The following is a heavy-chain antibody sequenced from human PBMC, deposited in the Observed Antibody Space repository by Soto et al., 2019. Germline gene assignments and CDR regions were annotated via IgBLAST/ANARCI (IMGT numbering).Heavy chain of an antibody. J-gene: IGHJ5*01. CDR2: ISGSGGNT. CDR1: GFTFTTYA. Sequence: EVQLLESGGGLIQPGGSLRLSCAASGFTFTTYAMSWVRQAPGKGLEWVSAISGSGGNTYYADSVKGRFNISRDNSKNTVHLQMNSLRVDDTAVYYCAKDFGEHWLPDSWVQGTLVTVSS. D-gene: IGHD3-10*01. V-gene: IGHV3-23*01. CDR3: AKDFGEHWLPDS.